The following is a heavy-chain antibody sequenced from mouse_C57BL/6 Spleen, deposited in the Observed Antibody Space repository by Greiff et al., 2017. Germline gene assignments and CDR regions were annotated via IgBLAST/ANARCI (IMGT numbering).Heavy chain of an antibody. D-gene: IGHD3-3*01. CDR2: IEPNSGGT. J-gene: IGHJ4*01. CDR1: GYTFTSYW. CDR3: ARWADWAMDY. Sequence: QVQLQQPGAELVKPGASVKLSCKASGYTFTSYWMHWVKQRPGRGLEWIGSIEPNSGGTKYNEKFKGKATLTVDKPSSTAYMQLSSLTSEDSAVYYCARWADWAMDYWGQGTSVTVSS. V-gene: IGHV1-72*01.